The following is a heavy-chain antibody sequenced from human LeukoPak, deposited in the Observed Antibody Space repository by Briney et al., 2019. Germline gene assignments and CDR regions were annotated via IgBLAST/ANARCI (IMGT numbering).Heavy chain of an antibody. V-gene: IGHV3-23*01. CDR2: ISGSGGST. J-gene: IGHJ4*02. CDR3: ARAYYGSGYYFDY. D-gene: IGHD3-10*01. CDR1: GFTFSSYA. Sequence: GGSLRLSCAASGFTFSSYAMSWVRQVPGKGLEWVSAISGSGGSTYYADSVKGRFTISRDNSKNTLYLQMNSLRAEDTAVYYCARAYYGSGYYFDYWGQGTLVTVSS.